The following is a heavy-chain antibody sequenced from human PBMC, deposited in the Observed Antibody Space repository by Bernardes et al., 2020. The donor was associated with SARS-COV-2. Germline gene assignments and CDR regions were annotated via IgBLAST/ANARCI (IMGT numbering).Heavy chain of an antibody. CDR2: ISSSSSYI. J-gene: IGHJ4*02. CDR1: EFTFSSYS. V-gene: IGHV3-21*01. Sequence: GGSLRLSCAASEFTFSSYSMNWVRQAPGKGLEWVSSISSSSSYIYYADSVKGRFTISRDNDKNSLYLQMNSLMAEDTAVYYCARDTTYYDILTGYYPSYFDYWGQGTLVTVSS. D-gene: IGHD3-9*01. CDR3: ARDTTYYDILTGYYPSYFDY.